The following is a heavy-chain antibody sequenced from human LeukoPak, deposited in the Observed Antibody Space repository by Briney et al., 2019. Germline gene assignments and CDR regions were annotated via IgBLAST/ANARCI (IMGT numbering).Heavy chain of an antibody. V-gene: IGHV4-39*07. J-gene: IGHJ5*02. D-gene: IGHD6-13*01. CDR1: GGSISTTSYF. CDR2: IYYSGTT. CDR3: ARVYSSSHNWFDT. Sequence: SETLSLTCTVSGGSISTTSYFWAWIRQPPGAGLEWIGSIYYSGTTYYNSSLKSRVTIPVERSKNHFSLNLSSLTAADTAVYYCARVYSSSHNWFDTWGQGTQVTVSS.